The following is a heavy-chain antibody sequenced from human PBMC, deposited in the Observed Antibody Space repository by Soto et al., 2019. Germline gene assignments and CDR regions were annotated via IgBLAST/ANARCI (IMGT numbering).Heavy chain of an antibody. CDR3: TTDDLRLLNGFDY. J-gene: IGHJ4*02. V-gene: IGHV3-15*07. D-gene: IGHD4-17*01. CDR2: IKSKTDDGTT. CDR1: GFTFSNAW. Sequence: GGSLRLSCAASGFTFSNAWMNWVRQAPGKGLEWVGRIKSKTDDGTTDYAAPVKGRFTISRDDSKNTLYLQMNSLKTEDTAVYYCTTDDLRLLNGFDYWGQGTLVTVSS.